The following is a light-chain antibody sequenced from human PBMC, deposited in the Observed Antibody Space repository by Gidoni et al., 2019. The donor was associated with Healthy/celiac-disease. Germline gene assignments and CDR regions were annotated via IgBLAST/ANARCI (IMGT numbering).Light chain of an antibody. V-gene: IGLV3-16*01. CDR3: LSADSSGTYPYV. Sequence: SYELTQPPSVSVSLGQMARITCSGEALPKKYAYWYQQKPGQFPVLVIYKDSERPSGISERFSGSSSGTIVTLTISGVQAEDEADYYCLSADSSGTYPYVFGTGTKVTVL. J-gene: IGLJ1*01. CDR2: KDS. CDR1: ALPKKY.